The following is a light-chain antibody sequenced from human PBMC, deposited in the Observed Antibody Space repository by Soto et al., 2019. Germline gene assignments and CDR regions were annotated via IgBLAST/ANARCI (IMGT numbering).Light chain of an antibody. Sequence: EIVMTQSPATVSVSPGERATLSCRASQSVNNYLAWYQQKPGQAPRLLVYGIFSRATGVPARFSGSGSGTDFTLTISSLQSEDSAVYYCQQHNKWPLTFSGGTRVEIK. CDR1: QSVNNY. J-gene: IGKJ4*01. V-gene: IGKV3-15*01. CDR3: QQHNKWPLT. CDR2: GIF.